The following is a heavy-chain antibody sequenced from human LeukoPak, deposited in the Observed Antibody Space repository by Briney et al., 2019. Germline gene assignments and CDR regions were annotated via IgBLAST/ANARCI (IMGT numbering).Heavy chain of an antibody. CDR2: IYYSGST. J-gene: IGHJ3*02. V-gene: IGHV4-30-4*08. CDR3: ARGDIVVVPAAADAFDI. D-gene: IGHD2-2*01. CDR1: GGSISSGDYY. Sequence: SETLSPTCTVSGGSISSGDYYWSWIRQPPGKGLEWIGYIYYSGSTYYNPSLKSRVTISVDTSKNQFSLKLSSVTAADTAVYYCARGDIVVVPAAADAFDIWGQGTMVTVSS.